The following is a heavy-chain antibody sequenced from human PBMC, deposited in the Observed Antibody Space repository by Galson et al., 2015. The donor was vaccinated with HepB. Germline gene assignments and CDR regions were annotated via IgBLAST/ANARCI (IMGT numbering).Heavy chain of an antibody. CDR3: GRSRGASGYHYDY. CDR2: IDSEERGT. D-gene: IGHD3-22*01. V-gene: IGHV3-74*03. J-gene: IGHJ4*02. Sequence: SLRLSCAATSGFTFNNYKIHWVRHVPGKGLVWVAYIDSEERGTKYADSVKGRFTISRDNARNTVFLQMNSLRVEDTAVYFCGRSRGASGYHYDYWGQGTLVAVSS. CDR1: GFTFNNYK.